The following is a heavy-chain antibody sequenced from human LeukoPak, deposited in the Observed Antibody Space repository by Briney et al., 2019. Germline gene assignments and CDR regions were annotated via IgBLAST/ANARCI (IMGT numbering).Heavy chain of an antibody. Sequence: GGSLRLSCAASGFTVSSNYMSWVRQAPGKGLEWVSVIYSGGSTYYADSVKGRFTISRDNSKNTLYLQMNSLRAEDTAVYYCARELPGELYDYWGQGTLVTVSS. CDR2: IYSGGST. CDR3: ARELPGELYDY. CDR1: GFTVSSNY. V-gene: IGHV3-53*01. D-gene: IGHD3-10*01. J-gene: IGHJ4*02.